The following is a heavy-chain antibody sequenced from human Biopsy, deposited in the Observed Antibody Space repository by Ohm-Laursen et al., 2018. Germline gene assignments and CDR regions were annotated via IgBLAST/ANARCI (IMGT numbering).Heavy chain of an antibody. CDR1: GYTFSSYG. V-gene: IGHV1-18*01. CDR3: ARAFGGAYYSYAFDL. D-gene: IGHD2-21*02. J-gene: IGHJ3*01. CDR2: ITADNT. Sequence: ASVKVSCKASGYTFSSYGITWVRQAPGQGLEWMGWITADNTNSAQKFQGRLTMTTAISTSTAYMDLKGLRSDDTAIYYCARAFGGAYYSYAFDLWGQGTLVTVSS.